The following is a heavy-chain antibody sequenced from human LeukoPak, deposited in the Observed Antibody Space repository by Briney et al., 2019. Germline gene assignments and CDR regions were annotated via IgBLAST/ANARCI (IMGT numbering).Heavy chain of an antibody. D-gene: IGHD6-19*01. V-gene: IGHV4-59*12. CDR3: AREDPAVAGSRKFDY. J-gene: IGHJ4*02. CDR1: GGSISSYY. CDR2: IYYSGST. Sequence: PSETLSLTCTVSGGSISSYYWSWIRQPPGKGLEWIGYIYYSGSTYYNPSLKSRVTISVDTSKNQFSLKLSSVTAADTAVYYCAREDPAVAGSRKFDYWGQGTLVTVSS.